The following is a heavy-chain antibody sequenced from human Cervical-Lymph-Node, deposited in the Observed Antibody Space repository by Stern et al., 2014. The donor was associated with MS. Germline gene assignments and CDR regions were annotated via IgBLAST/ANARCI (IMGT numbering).Heavy chain of an antibody. V-gene: IGHV1-46*03. CDR2: MTHSGGNA. CDR3: SKNLWPGNNPNDAFEI. CDR1: GYTFTNYY. D-gene: IGHD1/OR15-1a*01. J-gene: IGHJ3*02. Sequence: QLVESGAEVKTPGASVKVSCKAFGYTFTNYYIHWVLQAPGKGLEWVGGMTHSGGNAFSAQKFQGRVIIPMDRRQRTVYLEVRSLSSEDMAVYYCSKNLWPGNNPNDAFEIWGQGTMGTVSS.